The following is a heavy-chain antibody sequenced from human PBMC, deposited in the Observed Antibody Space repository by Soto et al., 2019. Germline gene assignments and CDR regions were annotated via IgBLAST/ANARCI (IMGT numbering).Heavy chain of an antibody. J-gene: IGHJ4*02. V-gene: IGHV1-69*13. CDR3: ARQPAAIRGYFDY. CDR1: GGTFSSYA. Sequence: GASVKVSCKASGGTFSSYAISWVRRAPGQGLEWMGGIIPIFGTANYAQKFQGRVTITADESTSTAYMELSSLRSEGTAVYYCARQPAAIRGYFDYWGQGTLVTVSS. CDR2: IIPIFGTA. D-gene: IGHD2-2*02.